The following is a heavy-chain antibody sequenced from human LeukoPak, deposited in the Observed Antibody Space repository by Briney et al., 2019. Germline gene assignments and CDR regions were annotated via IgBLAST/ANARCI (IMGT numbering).Heavy chain of an antibody. J-gene: IGHJ4*02. V-gene: IGHV4-4*02. CDR2: IYHSGST. Sequence: PSGTLSLTCAVSGGSISSSNWWSGVRQPPGKGLEWIGEIYHSGSTNYNPSLKSRVTISVDKSKNQFSLKLSSVTAADTAVYYCASRRRGLYDSSGYVGYWGQGTLVTVSS. D-gene: IGHD3-22*01. CDR1: GGSISSSNW. CDR3: ASRRRGLYDSSGYVGY.